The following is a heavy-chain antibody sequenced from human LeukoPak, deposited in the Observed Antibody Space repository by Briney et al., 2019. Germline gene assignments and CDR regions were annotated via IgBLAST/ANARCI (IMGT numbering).Heavy chain of an antibody. D-gene: IGHD6-13*01. CDR1: GSSLSTSGMR. CDR3: ARTGITAAGRYAFDI. J-gene: IGHJ3*02. CDR2: IDWNDDK. Sequence: SGPALAKLTQTLTLTCTFSGSSLSTSGMRVSWIRQPPGEALEWLALIDWNDDKYYSASLKTKLTISTDTSKNQVVLTMPNMDHVDTATYYCARTGITAAGRYAFDIWGQGTMVTVSS. V-gene: IGHV2-70*01.